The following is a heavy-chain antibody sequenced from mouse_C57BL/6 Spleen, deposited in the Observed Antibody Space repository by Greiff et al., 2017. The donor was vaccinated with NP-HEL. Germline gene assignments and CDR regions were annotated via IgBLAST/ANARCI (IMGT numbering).Heavy chain of an antibody. CDR2: IDPSDSYT. D-gene: IGHD2-14*01. CDR3: ARRVPPYAMDY. CDR1: GYTFTSYW. Sequence: VQLQQPGAELVMPGASVKLSCKASGYTFTSYWMHWVKQRPGQGLEWIGEIDPSDSYTNYNQKFKGKSTLTVDKSSSTAYMQLSSLTSEDSAVYYCARRVPPYAMDYWGQGTSVTVSS. V-gene: IGHV1-69*01. J-gene: IGHJ4*01.